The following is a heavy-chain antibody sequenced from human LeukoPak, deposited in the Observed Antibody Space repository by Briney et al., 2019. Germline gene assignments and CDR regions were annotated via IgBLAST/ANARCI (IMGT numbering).Heavy chain of an antibody. CDR2: IYSGGST. CDR1: EFSVGSNY. J-gene: IGHJ5*02. V-gene: IGHV3-66*01. Sequence: GGSLRLSCAASEFSVGSNYMTWVRQAPGKGLEWVSLIYSGGSTYYADSGKGRFTISRDNSKNTLYLQMNSLRAEDTAVYYCARGRGYSQSNWVDPWGQGTMVTVS. CDR3: ARGRGYSQSNWVDP. D-gene: IGHD5-18*01.